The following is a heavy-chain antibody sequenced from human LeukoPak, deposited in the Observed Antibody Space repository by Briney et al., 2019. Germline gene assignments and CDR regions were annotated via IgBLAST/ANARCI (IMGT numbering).Heavy chain of an antibody. Sequence: GASVKVSCKASGYTFTSYYMHWVRQAPGQGLEWMGVINPSGDGTSYAQKFQGRVTMTRNVSTSTVYMELSSLRSEDTAVYYCARTCRSETSKSDYWGQGTLVTVSS. CDR1: GYTFTSYY. CDR3: ARTCRSETSKSDY. CDR2: INPSGDGT. J-gene: IGHJ4*02. D-gene: IGHD2-2*01. V-gene: IGHV1-46*01.